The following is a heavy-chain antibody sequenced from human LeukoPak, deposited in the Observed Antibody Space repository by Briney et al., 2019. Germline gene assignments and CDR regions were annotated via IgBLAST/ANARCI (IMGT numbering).Heavy chain of an antibody. CDR1: GYSISSGYY. CDR2: IYHSGNT. CDR3: ARVTGYMIEDYFDY. V-gene: IGHV4-38-2*02. Sequence: SETLSLTCTVSGYSISSGYYWGWIRQPPGKGLEWIGSIYHSGNTYYNPSLKSRVTISVETSKNQFSLKLSSVTAADTAVYYCARVTGYMIEDYFDYWGQGTLVTVSS. D-gene: IGHD3-22*01. J-gene: IGHJ4*02.